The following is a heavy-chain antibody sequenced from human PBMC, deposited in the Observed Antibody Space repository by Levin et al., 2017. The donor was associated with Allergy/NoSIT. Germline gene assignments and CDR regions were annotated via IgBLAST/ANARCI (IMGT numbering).Heavy chain of an antibody. J-gene: IGHJ4*02. V-gene: IGHV3-30-3*01. CDR3: ARAQFIVVVTVGVDY. D-gene: IGHD3-22*01. CDR1: GFTFSSYA. CDR2: ISYDGSNK. Sequence: SGGSLRLSCAASGFTFSSYAMHWVRQAPGKGLEWVAVISYDGSNKYYADSVKGRFTISRDNSKNTLYLQMNSLRAEDTAVYYCARAQFIVVVTVGVDYWGQGTLVTVSS.